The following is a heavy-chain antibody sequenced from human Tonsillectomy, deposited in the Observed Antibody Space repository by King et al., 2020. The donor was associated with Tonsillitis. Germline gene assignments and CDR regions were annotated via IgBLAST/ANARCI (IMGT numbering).Heavy chain of an antibody. CDR2: ISYDGSKT. CDR1: GFTFSRYG. CDR3: AKFDDNNSGASGYSDS. J-gene: IGHJ4*02. Sequence: VQLVESGGGVVQPGRSLRLSCAASGFTFSRYGMHWVRQAPGKGLEWVAVISYDGSKTYYVDSVKGRFTISRDNSRNTVYLQMNSLRTADTAVYYCAKFDDNNSGASGYSDSWGQGTLVTVSS. V-gene: IGHV3-30*18. D-gene: IGHD3-22*01.